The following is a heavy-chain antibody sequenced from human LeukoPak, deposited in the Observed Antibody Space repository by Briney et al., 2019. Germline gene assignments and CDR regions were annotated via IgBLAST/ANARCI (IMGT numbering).Heavy chain of an antibody. Sequence: PGGSLRLSCAASGFTFSSYAMSWVRQAPGKGLEWVSAISGSGRGTYYADSVKGRFTISRDNSKNTLYLQMNSLRAEDTAVYYCAKDYTVFGVVHPRPYDYWGQGTLVTVSS. D-gene: IGHD3-3*01. CDR3: AKDYTVFGVVHPRPYDY. J-gene: IGHJ4*02. CDR1: GFTFSSYA. V-gene: IGHV3-23*01. CDR2: ISGSGRGT.